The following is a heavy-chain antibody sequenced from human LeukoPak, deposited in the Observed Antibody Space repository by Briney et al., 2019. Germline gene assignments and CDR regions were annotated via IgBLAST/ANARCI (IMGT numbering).Heavy chain of an antibody. J-gene: IGHJ4*02. CDR1: GFTFSSYG. CDR3: AKVPGYYGSGSYYEEDY. D-gene: IGHD3-10*01. V-gene: IGHV3-30*02. Sequence: PGGSLRLSCAASGFTFSSYGMHWVRQAPGKGLEWVAFIRYDGSNKYYADSVKGRFTISRDNSKNTLYLQMNSLRAEDTAVYYCAKVPGYYGSGSYYEEDYWGQGTLVTVSS. CDR2: IRYDGSNK.